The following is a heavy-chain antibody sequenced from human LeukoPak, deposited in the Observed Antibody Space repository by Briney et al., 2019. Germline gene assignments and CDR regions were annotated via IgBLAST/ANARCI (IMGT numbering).Heavy chain of an antibody. Sequence: PGGSLRLSCAASGFTFSSYSMNWVRQAPGKGLEWVSSISSSSYIYYADSVKGRFTISRDNAKNSPYLQMNSLRAEDTAVYYCARGSSGDTPWDYWGQGTLVTVSS. CDR2: ISSSSYI. CDR3: ARGSSGDTPWDY. D-gene: IGHD6-6*01. J-gene: IGHJ4*02. CDR1: GFTFSSYS. V-gene: IGHV3-21*01.